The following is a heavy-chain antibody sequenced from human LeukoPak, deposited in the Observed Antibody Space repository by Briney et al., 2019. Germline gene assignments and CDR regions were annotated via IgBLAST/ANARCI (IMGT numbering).Heavy chain of an antibody. J-gene: IGHJ4*02. Sequence: GGSLRLSCAASGFTVHSNYMSWVRQAPGKGLEWVSAISGSGGSTYYADSVKGRFTISRDNSKNTLYLQMNSLRAEDTAVYYCAKRRTYGSGSYYRYYFDYWGQGTLVTVSS. CDR3: AKRRTYGSGSYYRYYFDY. D-gene: IGHD3-10*01. CDR1: GFTVHSNY. CDR2: ISGSGGST. V-gene: IGHV3-23*01.